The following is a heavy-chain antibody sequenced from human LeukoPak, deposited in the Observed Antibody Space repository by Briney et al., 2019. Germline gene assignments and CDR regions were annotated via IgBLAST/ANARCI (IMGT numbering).Heavy chain of an antibody. CDR1: GFTFSSYA. CDR2: ISGSGGST. V-gene: IGHV3-23*01. CDR3: AKDRPLQIGIADRPHFDY. J-gene: IGHJ4*02. Sequence: GGSLRLSCAASGFTFSSYAMSWVRQAPGKGLEWVSAISGSGGSTYYADSVKGRFTISRDNSKNTLYLQMNSLRAEDTAVYYCAKDRPLQIGIADRPHFDYWGQGTLVTVSS. D-gene: IGHD6-13*01.